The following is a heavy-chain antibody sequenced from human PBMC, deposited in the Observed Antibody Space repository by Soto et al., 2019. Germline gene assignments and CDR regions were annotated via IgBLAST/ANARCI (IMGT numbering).Heavy chain of an antibody. V-gene: IGHV3-30-3*01. CDR2: ISYDGSNK. J-gene: IGHJ4*02. CDR1: GFTFSSYA. CDR3: ASTGALAAAKY. D-gene: IGHD6-13*01. Sequence: QVQLVESGGGVVQPGRSLRLSCAASGFTFSSYAMHWVRQAPGKGLEWVAVISYDGSNKYYADSVKGRFTISRDNSKNMLYLQMNSLRAEDTAVYYCASTGALAAAKYWGQGTLVTVSS.